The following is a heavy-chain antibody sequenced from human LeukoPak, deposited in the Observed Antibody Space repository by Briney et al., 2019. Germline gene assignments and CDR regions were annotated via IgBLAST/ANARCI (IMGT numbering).Heavy chain of an antibody. Sequence: GGSLRLSCAASGFTFSKHGMNWVRQAPGKGLEWVSYISDSSSRILYADSVKGRFTISRDNSKNTLYLQMDSLRAEDTAVYYCAKDRGTMIVVVSLFDYWGQGTLVTVSS. D-gene: IGHD3-22*01. CDR3: AKDRGTMIVVVSLFDY. CDR2: ISDSSSRI. CDR1: GFTFSKHG. J-gene: IGHJ4*02. V-gene: IGHV3-48*04.